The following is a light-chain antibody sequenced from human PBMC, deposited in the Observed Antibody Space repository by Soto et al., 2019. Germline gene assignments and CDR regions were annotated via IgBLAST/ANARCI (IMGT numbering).Light chain of an antibody. J-gene: IGKJ2*02. CDR1: QSISSN. V-gene: IGKV3-15*01. CDR3: HQYNNWPPGT. CDR2: GAS. Sequence: EIVMTQSPATLSVSPGERATLSCRASQSISSNLDWYQQKPGQAPSLLLYGASTRATGIPARFSGSRSGTDFTLTISSLQSEDSAVYYWHQYNNWPPGTFGQGTKLEIK.